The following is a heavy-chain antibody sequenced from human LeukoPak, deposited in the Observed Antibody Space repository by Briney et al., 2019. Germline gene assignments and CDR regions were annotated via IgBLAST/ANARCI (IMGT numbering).Heavy chain of an antibody. Sequence: SQTLSLTCTVSGGSISSYYWSWIRQPPGKGLEWIGYIYYSGSTNYNPSLKSRVTISVDTSKNQFSLKLSSVTAADTAVYYCARGSEYPASRRNFGYWGQGTLVTVSS. J-gene: IGHJ4*02. CDR3: ARGSEYPASRRNFGY. D-gene: IGHD2/OR15-2a*01. V-gene: IGHV4-59*01. CDR2: IYYSGST. CDR1: GGSISSYY.